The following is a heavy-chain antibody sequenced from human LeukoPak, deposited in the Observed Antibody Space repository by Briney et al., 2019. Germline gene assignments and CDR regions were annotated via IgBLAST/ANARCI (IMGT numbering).Heavy chain of an antibody. CDR2: ISSGGSII. J-gene: IGHJ4*02. Sequence: PGGSLRLSCVVSGFTFSSYEMNWVRQAPGKGLEWVSYISSGGSIIYYADSVKGRFTISRDNAKNSLYLQMNSLRAEDTAVYYCAKSPGYLSWGPGPDYWGQGTLVTVSS. CDR3: AKSPGYLSWGPGPDY. CDR1: GFTFSSYE. D-gene: IGHD3-16*01. V-gene: IGHV3-48*03.